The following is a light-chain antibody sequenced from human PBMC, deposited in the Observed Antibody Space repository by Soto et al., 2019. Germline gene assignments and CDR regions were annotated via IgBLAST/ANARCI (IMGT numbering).Light chain of an antibody. J-gene: IGKJ4*01. CDR1: QGISNY. CDR3: QQYESLVH. CDR2: DAS. V-gene: IGKV1-33*01. Sequence: DIQMTQFPSSLSASVGDRVTLTCQASQGISNYLNWYQQKPGKAPKLLIYDASTLETGVPSRFSGSGYGTEFTFTISGLQPEDVAKYYCQQYESLVHFGGGTKVDIK.